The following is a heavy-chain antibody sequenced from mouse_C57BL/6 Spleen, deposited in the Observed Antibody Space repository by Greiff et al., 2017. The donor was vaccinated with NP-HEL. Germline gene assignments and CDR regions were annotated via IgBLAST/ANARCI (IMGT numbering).Heavy chain of an antibody. CDR2: ISYDGSN. CDR1: GYSITSGYY. J-gene: IGHJ2*01. V-gene: IGHV3-6*01. CDR3: ASETLAVLDY. Sequence: ESGPGLVKPSQSLSLTCSVTGYSITSGYYWNWIRQFPGNKLEWMGYISYDGSNNYNPSLKNRISITRDTSKNQFFLKLNSVTTEDTATYYCASETLAVLDYWGQGTTLTVSS.